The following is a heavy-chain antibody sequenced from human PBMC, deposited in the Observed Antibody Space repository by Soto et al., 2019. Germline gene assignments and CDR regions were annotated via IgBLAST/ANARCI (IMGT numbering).Heavy chain of an antibody. J-gene: IGHJ4*02. CDR1: GGSFSGYY. V-gene: IGHV4-34*01. Sequence: QVQLQQWGAGLLKPSETLSLTCAVYGGSFSGYYWSWIRQPPGKGLEWIGEINHSGSTNYNPSLKSRVTISVDTSKNQFSLKLSSVTAAXXXXXXXXXXRTGRITMXPWGQGTLVXXXX. D-gene: IGHD3-22*01. CDR3: XXXRTGRITMXP. CDR2: INHSGST.